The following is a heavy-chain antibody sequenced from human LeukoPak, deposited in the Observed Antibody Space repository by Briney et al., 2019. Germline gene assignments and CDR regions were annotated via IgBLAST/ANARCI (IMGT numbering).Heavy chain of an antibody. CDR3: ARDHSYGPYFDY. V-gene: IGHV3-21*01. CDR1: GFAFSSYP. D-gene: IGHD5-18*01. Sequence: PGGSLRLSCAGSGFAFSSYPMNWVRQAPGKGLEWVSSISSSSSYIYYADSVKGRFTISRDNAKNSLYLQMNSLRAEDTAVYYCARDHSYGPYFDYWGQGTLVTVSS. CDR2: ISSSSSYI. J-gene: IGHJ4*02.